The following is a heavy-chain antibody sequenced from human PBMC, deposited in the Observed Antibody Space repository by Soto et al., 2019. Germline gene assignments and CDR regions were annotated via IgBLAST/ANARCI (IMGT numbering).Heavy chain of an antibody. Sequence: QVQLVQSGAEVKKPGSSVKVSCKASGGTFSSYAISWVRQAPGQGLEWMGGIIPIFGTANYAQKFQGRVTITADEYTSTAYMELSSLRYEDTAVYYCARVDYYYGSGANWFDPWGQGTLVTVSS. CDR3: ARVDYYYGSGANWFDP. V-gene: IGHV1-69*12. D-gene: IGHD3-10*01. CDR1: GGTFSSYA. CDR2: IIPIFGTA. J-gene: IGHJ5*02.